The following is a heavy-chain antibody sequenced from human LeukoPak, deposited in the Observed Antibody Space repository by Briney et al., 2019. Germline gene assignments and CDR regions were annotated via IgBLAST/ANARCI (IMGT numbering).Heavy chain of an antibody. CDR2: ISYDGSNK. J-gene: IGHJ4*02. CDR3: ARAKGIAAAVLDY. CDR1: GFTFSSYA. V-gene: IGHV3-30-3*01. Sequence: GGSLRLSCAASGFTFSSYAMHWVRQAPGKGLEWVAVISYDGSNKYYADSVKGRFTISRDNSKNTLYLQMNSLRAEDTAVYYCARAKGIAAAVLDYWGQGTLVTVSS. D-gene: IGHD6-13*01.